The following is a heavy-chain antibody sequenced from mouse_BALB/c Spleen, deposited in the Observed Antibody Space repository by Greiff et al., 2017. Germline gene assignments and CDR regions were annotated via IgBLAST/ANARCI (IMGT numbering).Heavy chain of an antibody. Sequence: LQESGPGLVAPSQSLSITCTVSGFSLTSYGVHWVRQPPGKGLEWLGVIWAGGSTNYNSALMSRLSISKDNSKSQVFLKMNSLQTDDTAMYYCARGDYYGSSYWFAYWGQGTLVTVSA. CDR2: IWAGGST. D-gene: IGHD1-1*01. V-gene: IGHV2-9*02. J-gene: IGHJ3*01. CDR3: ARGDYYGSSYWFAY. CDR1: GFSLTSYG.